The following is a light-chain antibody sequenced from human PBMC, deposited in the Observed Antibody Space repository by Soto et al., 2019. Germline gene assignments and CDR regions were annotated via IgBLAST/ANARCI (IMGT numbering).Light chain of an antibody. V-gene: IGKV1-33*01. Sequence: DIQMTQSPSSLSASVGDRVTITCQASQDISNYLNWYQQKPGKAPKLLIYDASNLETGVPSRFSGSGSGTDFTFTISSLQPEDIATYYCQQYVLVTFGPGTKVDIK. CDR1: QDISNY. CDR2: DAS. J-gene: IGKJ3*01. CDR3: QQYVLVT.